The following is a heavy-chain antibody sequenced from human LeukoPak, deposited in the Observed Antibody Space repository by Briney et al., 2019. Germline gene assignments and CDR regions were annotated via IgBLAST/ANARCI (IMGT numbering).Heavy chain of an antibody. Sequence: SETLSLTCTVSGGSISSSSYYWGWIRQPPGKGLEWIGSIYYSGSTYYNPSLKSRVTISVDTSKNQFSLKLSSVTAADTAAYYCAGRDSYYGMDVWGQGTTVTVSS. CDR1: GGSISSSSYY. V-gene: IGHV4-39*01. CDR2: IYYSGST. J-gene: IGHJ6*02. CDR3: AGRDSYYGMDV.